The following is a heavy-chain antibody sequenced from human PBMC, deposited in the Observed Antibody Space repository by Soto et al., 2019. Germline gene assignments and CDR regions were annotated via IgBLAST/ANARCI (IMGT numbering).Heavy chain of an antibody. CDR3: AREEGAGSYRDKPYYYYGMDV. J-gene: IGHJ6*02. CDR1: GGSVSSGSYY. D-gene: IGHD6-6*01. CDR2: IYYSGST. Sequence: SETLSLTCTVSGGSVSSGSYYWSWIRQPPGKGLEWIGYIYYSGSTNYNPSLKSRVTISVDTSKNQFSLKLSSVTAADTAVYYCAREEGAGSYRDKPYYYYGMDVWGQGTTVTV. V-gene: IGHV4-61*01.